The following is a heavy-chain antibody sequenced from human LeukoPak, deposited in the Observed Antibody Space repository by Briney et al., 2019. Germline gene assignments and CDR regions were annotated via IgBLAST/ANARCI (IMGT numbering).Heavy chain of an antibody. CDR3: ARLWAGTRPPDL. Sequence: ASETLSLTCTVSGGSISSSSYYWGWIRQPPGKGLEWIGSIHYSGKTDYDPSLKSRLTMSVETSKNQFSLRLSSVTAADTALYYCARLWAGTRPPDLWGRGTLVTVSS. CDR1: GGSISSSSYY. CDR2: IHYSGKT. V-gene: IGHV4-39*07. J-gene: IGHJ2*01. D-gene: IGHD3/OR15-3a*01.